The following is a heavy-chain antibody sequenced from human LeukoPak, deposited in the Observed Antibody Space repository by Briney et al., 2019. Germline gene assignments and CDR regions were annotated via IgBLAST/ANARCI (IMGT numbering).Heavy chain of an antibody. D-gene: IGHD3-22*01. CDR1: GFTFSAYA. Sequence: GGSLRLSCSASGFTFSAYAMYWVRQAPGKGLEYVSGISSNGGSSFYADSVKGRFTISRDNSKNTLYLQMNSLRAEDTAVYYCASLRFYYDSSGYPTFYWGQGTLVTVSS. CDR3: ASLRFYYDSSGYPTFY. J-gene: IGHJ4*02. CDR2: ISSNGGSS. V-gene: IGHV3-64*04.